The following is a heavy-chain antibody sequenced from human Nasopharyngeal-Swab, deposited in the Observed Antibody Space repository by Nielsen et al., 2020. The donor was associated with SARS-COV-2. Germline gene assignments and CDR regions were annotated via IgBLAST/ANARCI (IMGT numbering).Heavy chain of an antibody. CDR3: ARHGTTVTRNYAFDI. J-gene: IGHJ3*02. CDR2: IYYSGST. Sequence: WIGQPAGKGLEWIGSIYYSGSTYYNPSLKSRVTISVDTSKNQFSLKLSSVTAADTAVYYCARHGTTVTRNYAFDIWGQGTMVTVSS. V-gene: IGHV4-39*01. D-gene: IGHD4-17*01.